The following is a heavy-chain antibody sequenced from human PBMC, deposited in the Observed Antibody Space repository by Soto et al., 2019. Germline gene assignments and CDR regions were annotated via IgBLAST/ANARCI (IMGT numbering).Heavy chain of an antibody. D-gene: IGHD3-3*01. CDR2: ISSSSSYI. J-gene: IGHJ4*02. V-gene: IGHV3-21*01. CDR3: ARDSGITIFGVVITKIFDY. Sequence: GGSLRLSCAASGFTFSSYSMNWVRQAPGKGLEWVSSISSSSSYIYYADSVKGRFTISRDNAKNSLYLQMNSLRAEDTAVYYCARDSGITIFGVVITKIFDYWGQGTLVTVSS. CDR1: GFTFSSYS.